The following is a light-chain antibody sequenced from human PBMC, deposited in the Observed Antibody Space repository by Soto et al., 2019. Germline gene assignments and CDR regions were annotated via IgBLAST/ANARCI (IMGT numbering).Light chain of an antibody. J-gene: IGLJ1*01. Sequence: QLVLTQSPSASAYLVASVKLTCTLSSGHSSYAIAWHQQQPEKGPRYLMKLNSDGSHSKGDGIPDRFSGSSSGAERYLTISSLQSEDEADYYCQTWGTGIHYVFGTGTKLTVL. V-gene: IGLV4-69*01. CDR1: SGHSSYA. CDR3: QTWGTGIHYV. CDR2: LNSDGSH.